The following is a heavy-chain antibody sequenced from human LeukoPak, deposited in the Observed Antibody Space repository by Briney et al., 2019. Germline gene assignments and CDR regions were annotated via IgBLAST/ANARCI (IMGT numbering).Heavy chain of an antibody. CDR2: ISAYNGNT. D-gene: IGHD1-7*01. CDR3: ARTTWNYGVNWFDP. V-gene: IGHV1-18*01. J-gene: IGHJ5*02. Sequence: GASVKVSCKASGYTFTGYGISWVRQAPGQGLEWMGWISAYNGNTNYAQKLQDRVTMTTDTSTSTAHMELRSLRSDDTAVYYCARTTWNYGVNWFDPWGQGTLVTVSS. CDR1: GYTFTGYG.